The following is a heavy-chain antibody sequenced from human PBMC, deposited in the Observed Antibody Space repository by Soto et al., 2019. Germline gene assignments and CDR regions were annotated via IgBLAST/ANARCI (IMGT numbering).Heavy chain of an antibody. CDR3: ARASVAYCGGDCYSRFFDY. Sequence: PSETLSLTCTVSGGSISSYYWSWIRQPPGKGLEWIGYIYYSGSTNYNPSLKSRVTISVDTSKNQFSLKLSSVTAADTTVYYRARASVAYCGGDCYSRFFDYWGQGTLVTVSS. CDR1: GGSISSYY. CDR2: IYYSGST. V-gene: IGHV4-59*01. D-gene: IGHD2-21*02. J-gene: IGHJ4*02.